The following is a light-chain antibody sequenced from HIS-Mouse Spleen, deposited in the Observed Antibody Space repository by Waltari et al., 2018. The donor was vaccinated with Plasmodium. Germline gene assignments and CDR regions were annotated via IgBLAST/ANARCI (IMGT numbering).Light chain of an antibody. Sequence: QSALTQPASVSGSPGRSITISFTGTSSDVGSYNLISWYQQHPGKAPKLMIYEGSKRPSGVSNRFSGSKSGNTASLTISGLQAEDEADYYCCSYAGSSTFVFGGRTKLTVL. J-gene: IGLJ3*02. V-gene: IGLV2-23*03. CDR1: SSDVGSYNL. CDR2: EGS. CDR3: CSYAGSSTFV.